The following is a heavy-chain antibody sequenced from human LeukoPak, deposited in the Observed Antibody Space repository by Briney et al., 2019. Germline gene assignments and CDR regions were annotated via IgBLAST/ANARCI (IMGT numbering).Heavy chain of an antibody. Sequence: ASVKVSCKTSGYTFTSYDINWVRQATGQGLEWMGGMDVSSGKTAYAQKFLGRVTINRNNSISTAYMELSSLTSEDTAVYYCARLYYYASSGYDALDIWGQGTMVTVSS. V-gene: IGHV1-8*01. D-gene: IGHD3-22*01. CDR1: GYTFTSYD. CDR2: MDVSSGKT. J-gene: IGHJ3*02. CDR3: ARLYYYASSGYDALDI.